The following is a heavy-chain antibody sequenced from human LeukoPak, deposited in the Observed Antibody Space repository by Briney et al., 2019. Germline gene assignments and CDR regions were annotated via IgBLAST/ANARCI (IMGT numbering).Heavy chain of an antibody. CDR3: ARVIGSYGDSAF. CDR2: ISSTSSAI. J-gene: IGHJ4*02. V-gene: IGHV3-48*04. D-gene: IGHD3-16*01. CDR1: GFTFSSYS. Sequence: PGGSLRLSCAASGFTFSSYSMNWVRPAPGKGLEWLSYISSTSSAIYYADSLKGRFTISRDNAKNSLYLQMDSLRAEDTAVYYCARVIGSYGDSAFWGQGTLVTVSS.